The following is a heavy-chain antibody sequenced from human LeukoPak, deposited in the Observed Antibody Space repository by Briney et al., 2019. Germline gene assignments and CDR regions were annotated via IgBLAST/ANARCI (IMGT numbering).Heavy chain of an antibody. CDR3: ARDLISYYDSSGYSH. CDR1: GFTFSSYW. J-gene: IGHJ4*02. Sequence: GGSLRLSCAASGFTFSSYWMNWARQAPGKGLEWVASINHNGNVNYYVDSVKGRFTISRDNAKNSLYLQMNSLRAEDTAVYYCARDLISYYDSSGYSHWGQGTLVTVSS. CDR2: INHNGNVN. V-gene: IGHV3-7*01. D-gene: IGHD3-22*01.